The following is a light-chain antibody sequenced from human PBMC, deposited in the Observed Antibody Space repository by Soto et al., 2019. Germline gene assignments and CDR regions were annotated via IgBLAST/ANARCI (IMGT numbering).Light chain of an antibody. V-gene: IGKV4-1*01. CDR3: QQYYSTPWT. CDR2: WAS. CDR1: QSVLYSSNNKNY. Sequence: DIVMTQSPDSLAVSLGERATINCKSSQSVLYSSNNKNYLAWYQQKPGQPPKLLIYWASTRESGVPDRFSGSGSETYFTLTISSLQSEDVAVYYCQQYYSTPWTFGQGTKVQIK. J-gene: IGKJ1*01.